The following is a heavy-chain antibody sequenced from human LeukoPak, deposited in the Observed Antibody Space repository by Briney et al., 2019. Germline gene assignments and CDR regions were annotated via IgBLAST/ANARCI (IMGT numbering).Heavy chain of an antibody. CDR3: ARDLMYIEVAGIDY. Sequence: GGSLRLSCAASGFTFDDYGMSWVRQAPGKGLEWVSGINWNGGSTGYADSVKGRFTISRDNAKNSLHLQMNSLRAEDTAVYYCARDLMYIEVAGIDYWGQGTLVTVSS. CDR2: INWNGGST. CDR1: GFTFDDYG. J-gene: IGHJ4*02. V-gene: IGHV3-20*04. D-gene: IGHD6-19*01.